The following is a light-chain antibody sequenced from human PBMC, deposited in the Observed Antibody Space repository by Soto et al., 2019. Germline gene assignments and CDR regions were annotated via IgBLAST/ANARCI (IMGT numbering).Light chain of an antibody. Sequence: EIFVTHSPVTLSLSPLERATLSCRSSQSLSSSSLAWYQQKPGQAPRLLIYGASNRATGIPDRFSGSGSGTDFILKISRLEPEDFAVYYCQQYGRSPRTLGKGTXVDIK. CDR1: QSLSSSS. J-gene: IGKJ1*01. CDR3: QQYGRSPRT. CDR2: GAS. V-gene: IGKV3-20*01.